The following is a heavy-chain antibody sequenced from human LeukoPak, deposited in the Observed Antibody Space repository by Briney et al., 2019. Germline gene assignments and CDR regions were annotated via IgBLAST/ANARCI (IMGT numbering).Heavy chain of an antibody. V-gene: IGHV1-2*02. Sequence: GSSVKVSCKASGGTFSSYAISWVRQAPGQGLEWMGWINPNSGGTNYAQKFQGRVTMTRDTSISTAYMELSRLTSDDTAVYYCASALASQFDPWGQGTLVTVSS. CDR2: INPNSGGT. J-gene: IGHJ5*02. CDR3: ASALASQFDP. CDR1: GGTFSSYA.